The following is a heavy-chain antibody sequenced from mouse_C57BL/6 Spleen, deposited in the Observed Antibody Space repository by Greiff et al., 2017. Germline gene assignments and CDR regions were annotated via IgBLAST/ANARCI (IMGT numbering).Heavy chain of an antibody. J-gene: IGHJ3*01. Sequence: QVQLQQPGTELVKPGASVKLSCKASGYTFTSYWMHWVKQRPGQGLEWIGNINPSNGGTNYNEKFKSKATLTVDKSSSTAYMQLSSLTSEDSAVYFCARDCYGSSCWFAYWGQGTLVTVSA. CDR2: INPSNGGT. CDR1: GYTFTSYW. CDR3: ARDCYGSSCWFAY. V-gene: IGHV1-53*01. D-gene: IGHD1-1*01.